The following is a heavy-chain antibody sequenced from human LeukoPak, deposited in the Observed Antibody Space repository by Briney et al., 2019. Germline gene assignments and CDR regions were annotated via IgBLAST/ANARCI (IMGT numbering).Heavy chain of an antibody. CDR2: INHSGST. Sequence: SETLSLTCAVYGGSFSGYYWSWIRQPPGKGLEWIGEINHSGSTNYNPSLKSRVTISVDTSKNQLSLKLTSVTAADTAVYYCARLSPIWWFFWGQGTLVTVSS. CDR3: ARLSPIWWFF. V-gene: IGHV4-34*01. D-gene: IGHD2-21*01. CDR1: GGSFSGYY. J-gene: IGHJ4*02.